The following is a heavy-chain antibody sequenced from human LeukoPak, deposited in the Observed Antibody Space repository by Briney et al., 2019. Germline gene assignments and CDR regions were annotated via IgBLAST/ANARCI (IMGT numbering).Heavy chain of an antibody. CDR1: GGSISSSSYY. V-gene: IGHV4-39*07. CDR3: ARGWLVRRNFDY. CDR2: INHSGST. Sequence: TPSETLSLTCTVSGGSISSSSYYWSWIRQPPGKGLEWIGEINHSGSTNYNPSLKSRVTISVDTSKNQFSLKLSSVTAADTAVYYCARGWLVRRNFDYWGQGTLVTVSS. D-gene: IGHD6-19*01. J-gene: IGHJ4*02.